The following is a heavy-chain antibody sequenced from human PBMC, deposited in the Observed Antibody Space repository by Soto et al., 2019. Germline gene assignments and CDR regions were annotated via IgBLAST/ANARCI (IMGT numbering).Heavy chain of an antibody. J-gene: IGHJ5*02. Sequence: GGSLRISCAASGFTFSSYWTSWVRQAPGKGLEWVANIKQDGSEKYYVDSVKGRFTISRDNAKNSLYLQMNSLRAEDTAVFYCARFDYDDDWFXPWSQGTLVTVSS. D-gene: IGHD4-17*01. CDR2: IKQDGSEK. CDR3: ARFDYDDDWFXP. V-gene: IGHV3-7*05. CDR1: GFTFSSYW.